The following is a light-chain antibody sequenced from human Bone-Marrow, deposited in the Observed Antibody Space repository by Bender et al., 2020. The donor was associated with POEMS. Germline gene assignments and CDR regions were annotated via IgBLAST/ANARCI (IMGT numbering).Light chain of an antibody. J-gene: IGLJ3*02. CDR2: KDN. CDR3: YSAADNNWL. Sequence: SSELTQDPAVSVALGQTVRITCQGDSLTRYSASWYQQKPGQAPVMVIYKDNERPSGIPERFSGSRSGTTVTLTITGAQVEDEADYYCYSAADNNWLFGGGTKLTVL. V-gene: IGLV3-19*01. CDR1: SLTRYS.